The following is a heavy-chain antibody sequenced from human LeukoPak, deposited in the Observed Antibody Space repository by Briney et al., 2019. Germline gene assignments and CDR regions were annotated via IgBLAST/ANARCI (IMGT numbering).Heavy chain of an antibody. CDR1: GFTFSSYD. D-gene: IGHD3-10*01. Sequence: GGSLRLSCAASGFTFSSYDMHWVRQATGKGLEWASAIGTAGDTYYPGSVKGRFTISRENAKNSLYLQMNSLRAGDTAVYYCARDRRGSTLGMDVWGQGTTVTVSS. V-gene: IGHV3-13*01. CDR3: ARDRRGSTLGMDV. CDR2: IGTAGDT. J-gene: IGHJ6*02.